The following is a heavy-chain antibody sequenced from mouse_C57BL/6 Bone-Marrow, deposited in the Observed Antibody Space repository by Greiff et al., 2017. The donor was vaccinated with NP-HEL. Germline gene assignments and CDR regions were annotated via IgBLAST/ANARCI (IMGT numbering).Heavy chain of an antibody. CDR1: GYTFTSYW. V-gene: IGHV1-69*01. CDR2: INPSDSYT. J-gene: IGHJ4*01. CDR3: ARERSYAMDY. Sequence: QVQLQQPGAELVMPGASVKLSCKASGYTFTSYWMHWVKQRPGQGLEWIGKINPSDSYTNYNQKFKGKSTLTVDKSSSTAYMQLSSLTSEDSAVYYCARERSYAMDYWGQGTSVTVSS.